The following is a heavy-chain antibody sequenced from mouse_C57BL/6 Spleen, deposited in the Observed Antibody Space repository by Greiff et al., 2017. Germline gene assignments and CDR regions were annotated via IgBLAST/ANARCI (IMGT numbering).Heavy chain of an antibody. CDR3: ARDLGYYLDY. V-gene: IGHV5-16*01. J-gene: IGHJ2*01. CDR2: INYDGSST. Sequence: EVQVVESEGGLVQPGSSMKLSCTASGFTFSDYYMAWVRQVPEKGLEWVANINYDGSSTYYLDSLKSRFIISRDNAQNILYLQMSSLKSEDTATYYCARDLGYYLDYWGQGTTLTVSS. CDR1: GFTFSDYY. D-gene: IGHD2-2*01.